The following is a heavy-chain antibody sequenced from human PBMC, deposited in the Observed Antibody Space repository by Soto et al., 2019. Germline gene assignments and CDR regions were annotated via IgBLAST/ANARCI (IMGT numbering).Heavy chain of an antibody. V-gene: IGHV3-33*01. CDR2: IWYDGSNK. CDR3: ARDLRDTAMVPRYYYGMDV. D-gene: IGHD5-18*01. CDR1: GFTFSSYG. Sequence: GGSLRLSCAASGFTFSSYGMHWVRQAPGKGLEWVAVIWYDGSNKYYADSVKGRFTISRDNSKNTLYLQMNSLRAEDTAVYYCARDLRDTAMVPRYYYGMDVWGQGTTVTVSS. J-gene: IGHJ6*02.